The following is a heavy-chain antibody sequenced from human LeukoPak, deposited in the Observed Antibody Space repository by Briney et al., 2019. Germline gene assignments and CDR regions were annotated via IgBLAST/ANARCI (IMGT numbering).Heavy chain of an antibody. CDR2: ISGSGGST. V-gene: IGHV3-23*01. CDR1: GFIFSSYA. J-gene: IGHJ4*02. D-gene: IGHD2-2*01. CDR3: AKDAPVNIVVVPAANS. Sequence: GGSLRLSCAASGFIFSSYAMSWVRQAPGKGLEWVSAISGSGGSTYYADSVKGRFTISRDNSKNTLYLQMNSLRAEDTAVYYCAKDAPVNIVVVPAANSWGQGTLVTVSS.